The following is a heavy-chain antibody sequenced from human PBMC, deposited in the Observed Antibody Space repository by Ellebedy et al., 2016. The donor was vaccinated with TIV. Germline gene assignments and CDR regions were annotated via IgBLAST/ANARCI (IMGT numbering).Heavy chain of an antibody. CDR1: GFTFSSYG. J-gene: IGHJ4*02. CDR3: ARGGTGTRGLGY. Sequence: GESLKISCAASGFTFSSYGMHWVRQAPGKGLEWVAVISYDGSNKYYADSVKGRFTISRDNSENPLYLQMNSLRAEDTAVYYCARGGTGTRGLGYWGQGTLVTVSS. CDR2: ISYDGSNK. D-gene: IGHD1-7*01. V-gene: IGHV3-30*03.